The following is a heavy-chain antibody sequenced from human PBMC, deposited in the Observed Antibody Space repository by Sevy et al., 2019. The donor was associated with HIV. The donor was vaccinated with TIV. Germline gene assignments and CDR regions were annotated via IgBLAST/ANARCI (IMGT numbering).Heavy chain of an antibody. J-gene: IGHJ6*02. CDR1: GFTFSSYS. Sequence: GGSLRLSCAASGFTFSSYSMNWVRQAPGKGLEWVAVISYHGRDKFYADSVKGRSTISRDNSKNILYLQMISLRAEDTAVYYCAKDFTGYNGMDVWGQGTMVTVSS. V-gene: IGHV3-30*18. CDR3: AKDFTGYNGMDV. D-gene: IGHD3-9*01. CDR2: ISYHGRDK.